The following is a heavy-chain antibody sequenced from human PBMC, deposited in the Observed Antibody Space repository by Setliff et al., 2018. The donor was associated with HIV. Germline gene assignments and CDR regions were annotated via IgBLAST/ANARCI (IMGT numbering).Heavy chain of an antibody. CDR3: ARGGYDWNGIDH. Sequence: ASVKVSCKASGYIFTTYALNWVRQAPGQGLEWMGWMNTATGQQTYAQSFRGRFALSLDTSVNTAYLHISYLKAEEDTAVYYCARGGYDWNGIDHWGPGTLVTVSS. CDR1: GYIFTTYA. D-gene: IGHD1-20*01. V-gene: IGHV7-4-1*02. J-gene: IGHJ4*02. CDR2: MNTATGQQ.